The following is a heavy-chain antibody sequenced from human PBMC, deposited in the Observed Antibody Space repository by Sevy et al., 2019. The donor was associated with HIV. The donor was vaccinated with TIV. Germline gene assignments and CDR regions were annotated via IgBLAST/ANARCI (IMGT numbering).Heavy chain of an antibody. J-gene: IGHJ4*01. CDR2: IYYSGST. D-gene: IGHD3-10*01. V-gene: IGHV4-59*01. CDR1: GGSISSYY. CDR3: ATITMVRGVRD. Sequence: SETLSLTCTVSGGSISSYYWSWIRQPPGKGLEWIGYIYYSGSTNYNPSLKSRVTISVDTSKNQFSLKLSSVTAADTAVYYCATITMVRGVRDWGHGTLVTVSS.